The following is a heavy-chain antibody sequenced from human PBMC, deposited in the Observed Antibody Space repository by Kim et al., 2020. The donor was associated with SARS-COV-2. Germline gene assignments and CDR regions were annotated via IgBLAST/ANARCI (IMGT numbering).Heavy chain of an antibody. Sequence: GGSLRLSCAASGFTFDDYAMHWVRQAPGKGLEWVSLISGDGGSTYYADSVKGRFTISRDNSKNSLYLQMNSLRTEDTALYYCAKEGAKFRDGYNYKGSDFDYWGQGTLVTVSS. CDR1: GFTFDDYA. D-gene: IGHD1-1*01. CDR2: ISGDGGST. V-gene: IGHV3-43*02. J-gene: IGHJ4*02. CDR3: AKEGAKFRDGYNYKGSDFDY.